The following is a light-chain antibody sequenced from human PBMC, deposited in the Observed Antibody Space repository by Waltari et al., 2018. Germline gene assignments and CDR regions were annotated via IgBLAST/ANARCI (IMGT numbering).Light chain of an antibody. J-gene: IGLJ3*02. CDR2: DDG. CDR1: NIGSKS. CDR3: QVWDSSSDQV. V-gene: IGLV3-21*03. Sequence: SYVLTQPPSVSVAPGKTARITCGGNNIGSKSVHWYQQKPGQAPVLVVYDDGDRPSGTPGRFSGSNSGNTATLTISRVEAGDEADYYCQVWDSSSDQVFGGGTKLTVL.